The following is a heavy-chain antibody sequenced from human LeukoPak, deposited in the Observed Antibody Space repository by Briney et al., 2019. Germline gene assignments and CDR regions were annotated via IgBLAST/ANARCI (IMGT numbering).Heavy chain of an antibody. V-gene: IGHV3-7*01. CDR3: VRNDRYYDFRSGLTSYGMDV. J-gene: IGHJ6*02. Sequence: GGSLRLSCAASGFSFSGYWMNWVRQAPGKGLEWVANIKQDGSENYCMDSVKGRFTISRDNAKKSLYLQMNSLRAEDTAVYYCVRNDRYYDFRSGLTSYGMDVWGQGTTVIVSS. CDR2: IKQDGSEN. CDR1: GFSFSGYW. D-gene: IGHD3-3*01.